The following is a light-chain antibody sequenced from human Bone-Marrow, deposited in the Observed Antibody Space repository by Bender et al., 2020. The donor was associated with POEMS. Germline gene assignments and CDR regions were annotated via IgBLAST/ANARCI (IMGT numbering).Light chain of an antibody. CDR3: AGWDDSLNGWV. CDR2: SSH. J-gene: IGLJ3*02. Sequence: QSVLTQPPSASGTPGQRVTISCSGGSSNIGAHAVNWYQHLPGTAPKLLIYSSHRRPSEVPYRFSGSRSGTSASLAIGGLQSEDEAACYCAGWDDSLNGWVFGGGTKLTVL. CDR1: SSNIGAHA. V-gene: IGLV1-44*01.